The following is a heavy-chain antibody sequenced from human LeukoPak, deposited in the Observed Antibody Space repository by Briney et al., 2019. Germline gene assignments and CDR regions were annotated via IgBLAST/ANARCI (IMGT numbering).Heavy chain of an antibody. CDR2: IIPIFGTA. D-gene: IGHD3-3*01. CDR3: ARTARSGYGRFDY. Sequence: SSVKVSCKASGGTFSSYAISWVRQAPGQGLEWMGRIIPIFGTANYAQKFQGRATITTDESTSTAYMELSSLRSEDTAVYYCARTARSGYGRFDYWGQGTLVTVSS. J-gene: IGHJ4*02. V-gene: IGHV1-69*05. CDR1: GGTFSSYA.